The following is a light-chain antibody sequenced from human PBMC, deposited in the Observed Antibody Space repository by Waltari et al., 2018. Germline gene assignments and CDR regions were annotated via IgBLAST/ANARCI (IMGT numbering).Light chain of an antibody. CDR2: NAS. CDR1: QTVGTH. J-gene: IGKJ3*01. Sequence: EIVLTQSPVTLSLSPGERATLSCRASQTVGTHLAWYQHKPGQAPRLLIYNASLRASGIPARFSGSGSVTDITLTISHLEPEDFAFYYCQHRDNWLFTFGPGTKVEVK. CDR3: QHRDNWLFT. V-gene: IGKV3-11*01.